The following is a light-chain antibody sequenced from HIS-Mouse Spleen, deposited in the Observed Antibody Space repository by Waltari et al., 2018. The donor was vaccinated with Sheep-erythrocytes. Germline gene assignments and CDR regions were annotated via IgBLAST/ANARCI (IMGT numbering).Light chain of an antibody. CDR3: SSYAGSNNWV. CDR2: EVS. Sequence: QFALTQPPSASGSPGQSVTISCTGTSSDVGGYNYVSSYQQHPGKAPKLMIYEVSKRPSGVPDRFSGSKSGNTASLTVSWLQAEDEADYYCSSYAGSNNWVFGGGTKLTVL. J-gene: IGLJ3*02. V-gene: IGLV2-8*01. CDR1: SSDVGGYNY.